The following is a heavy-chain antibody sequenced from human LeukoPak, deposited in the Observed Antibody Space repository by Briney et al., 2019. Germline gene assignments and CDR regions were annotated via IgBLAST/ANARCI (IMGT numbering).Heavy chain of an antibody. CDR2: SSSSGSTI. CDR1: GFTLSDYY. CDR3: ARRRDFIDY. V-gene: IGHV3-11*01. J-gene: IGHJ4*02. Sequence: GGALRLSCAASGFTLSDYYMSWIRQAPGKGLEWVSYSSSSGSTIYYADSVKGRFAISRDNAKNSLYLQMNSLRAEDTAVYYCARRRDFIDYWGQGTLVTVSS. D-gene: IGHD3/OR15-3a*01.